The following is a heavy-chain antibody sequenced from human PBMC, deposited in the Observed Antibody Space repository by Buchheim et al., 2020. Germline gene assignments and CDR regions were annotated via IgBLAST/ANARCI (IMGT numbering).Heavy chain of an antibody. D-gene: IGHD3-16*02. J-gene: IGHJ4*02. Sequence: EVQLVESGGGLVQPGGSLRLSCAASGFTFSSYEMNWVRQAPGKGLEWVSYISSSGSTRYYADSVKGRFTISRDNAKNSLYRQMNSLRAEDTAVYYCARDSMITFGGVIAYFDYWGQGTL. CDR1: GFTFSSYE. CDR3: ARDSMITFGGVIAYFDY. V-gene: IGHV3-48*03. CDR2: ISSSGSTR.